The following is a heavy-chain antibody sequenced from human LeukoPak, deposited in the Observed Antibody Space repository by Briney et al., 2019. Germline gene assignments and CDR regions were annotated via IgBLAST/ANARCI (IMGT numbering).Heavy chain of an antibody. D-gene: IGHD6-6*01. V-gene: IGHV4-4*07. CDR2: IYTSRST. CDR1: GGSISSYY. Sequence: PSETLSLTCTVSGGSISSYYWSWIRQPAGKGLEWIGRIYTSRSTNYNPSLKSRVTMSVDTSKNQFSLKLNSVTAADTAVYYCATRSSSIVARASQYYYYMDVWGKGTTVTVSS. J-gene: IGHJ6*03. CDR3: ATRSSSIVARASQYYYYMDV.